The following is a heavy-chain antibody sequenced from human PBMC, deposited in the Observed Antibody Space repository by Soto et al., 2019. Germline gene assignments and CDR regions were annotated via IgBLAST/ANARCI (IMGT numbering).Heavy chain of an antibody. D-gene: IGHD3-22*01. CDR2: IFSGYST. J-gene: IGHJ4*02. Sequence: GGSLRLSCADSGFTVSGNYINWVRQAPGKGLEWVSVIFSGYSTYYADSVKGRFTISRDNSKNTLYLQMNSLRAEDTAVYYCAKVLLAYYYDSSGYPGRGYFDYWGQGTLVTVSS. V-gene: IGHV3-53*01. CDR1: GFTVSGNY. CDR3: AKVLLAYYYDSSGYPGRGYFDY.